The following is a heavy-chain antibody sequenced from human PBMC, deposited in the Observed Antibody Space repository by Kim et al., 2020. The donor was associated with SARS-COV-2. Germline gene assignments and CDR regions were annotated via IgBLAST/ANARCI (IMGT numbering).Heavy chain of an antibody. Sequence: QKYQGRVTITADKSTSTAYMGLSSLRSEDTAVYYCARDLGGDDYYGMDVWGQGTTVTVSS. J-gene: IGHJ6*02. V-gene: IGHV1-69*04. CDR3: ARDLGGDDYYGMDV.